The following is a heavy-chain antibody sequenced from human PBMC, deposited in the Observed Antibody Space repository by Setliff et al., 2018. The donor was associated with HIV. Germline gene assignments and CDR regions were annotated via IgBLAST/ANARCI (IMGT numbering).Heavy chain of an antibody. V-gene: IGHV4-31*03. CDR2: TYYMWGA. J-gene: IGHJ6*03. CDR3: ARGLGAAVPAARHPYYYYYMDV. D-gene: IGHD2-2*01. CDR1: GGPISSSSYY. Sequence: PSETLSLPCTVSGGPISSSSYYWTWVRQHPGKGLQWIGYTYYMWGAYYNPSLKSRVTISVDTSKNQFSLKLSSVTAADTAVYYCARGLGAAVPAARHPYYYYYMDVWGKGTTVTVSS.